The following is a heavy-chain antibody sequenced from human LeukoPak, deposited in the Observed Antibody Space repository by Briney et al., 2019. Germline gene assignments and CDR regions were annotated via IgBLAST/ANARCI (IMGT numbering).Heavy chain of an antibody. CDR1: GGSISSGGYS. J-gene: IGHJ2*01. Sequence: SQTLSLTCAVSGGSISSGGYSWSWIRQPPGKGLEWIGYIYHSGSTYYNPSLKSRVTISVDRSKNQFSLKLSSVTAADTAVYYCARDHSGSYPPRWWYSDLWGRGTLVTVS. CDR2: IYHSGST. V-gene: IGHV4-30-2*01. D-gene: IGHD1-26*01. CDR3: ARDHSGSYPPRWWYSDL.